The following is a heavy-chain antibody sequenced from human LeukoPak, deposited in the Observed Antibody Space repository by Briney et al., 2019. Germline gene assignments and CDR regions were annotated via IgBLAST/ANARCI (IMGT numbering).Heavy chain of an antibody. V-gene: IGHV3-30-3*01. Sequence: PGGSLRLSCAASGFTFSSYAMHWVRQAPGKGLEWVAVISYDGSNKYYADSVKGRFTISRDNSKNTLYLQMNSLRAEDTAVYYCARDQMGYCSSTSCYNDAFDIWGQGTMVTVSS. CDR2: ISYDGSNK. D-gene: IGHD2-2*02. J-gene: IGHJ3*02. CDR1: GFTFSSYA. CDR3: ARDQMGYCSSTSCYNDAFDI.